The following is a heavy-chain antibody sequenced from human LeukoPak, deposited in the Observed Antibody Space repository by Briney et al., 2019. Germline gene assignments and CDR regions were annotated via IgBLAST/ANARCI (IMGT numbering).Heavy chain of an antibody. V-gene: IGHV3-23*01. J-gene: IGHJ4*02. CDR1: GFTFSSYA. CDR2: ISGSGGST. CDR3: AKEEDEWELLPAAWDY. Sequence: QSGGSLRLSCAASGFTFSSYAMSWVRQAPGKGLEWVSAISGSGGSTYYADSVKGRFTISRDNSKSTLYLQMNSLRAEDTAVYYCAKEEDEWELLPAAWDYWGQGTLVTVSS. D-gene: IGHD1-26*01.